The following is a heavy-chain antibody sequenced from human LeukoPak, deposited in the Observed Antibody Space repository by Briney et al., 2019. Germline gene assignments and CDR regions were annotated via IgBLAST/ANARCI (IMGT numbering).Heavy chain of an antibody. Sequence: GGSLRLSCAASGFTFSSYSMNWVRQAPGKGLEWVSYISSSSSTIYYADSVKGRFTISRDNAKNSLYLQMNSLRAEDTAVYYSAGGYSSGWIYYYYCGMDVWGQGTTVTVSS. V-gene: IGHV3-48*01. CDR2: ISSSSSTI. CDR1: GFTFSSYS. CDR3: AGGYSSGWIYYYYCGMDV. D-gene: IGHD6-19*01. J-gene: IGHJ6*02.